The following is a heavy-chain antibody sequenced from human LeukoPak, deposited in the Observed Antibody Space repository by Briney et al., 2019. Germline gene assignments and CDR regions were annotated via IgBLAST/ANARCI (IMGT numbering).Heavy chain of an antibody. V-gene: IGHV3-21*01. CDR3: AGYCSSTSCPGDFDY. Sequence: PGGSLRLSCAASGFTFSSYSMNWVRQAPGKGLEWVSSISSSSSYIYYADSVKGRFTISRDNAKNSLYLQMNSLRAEHTAVYYCAGYCSSTSCPGDFDYWGQGTLVTVSS. CDR2: ISSSSSYI. CDR1: GFTFSSYS. D-gene: IGHD2-2*01. J-gene: IGHJ4*02.